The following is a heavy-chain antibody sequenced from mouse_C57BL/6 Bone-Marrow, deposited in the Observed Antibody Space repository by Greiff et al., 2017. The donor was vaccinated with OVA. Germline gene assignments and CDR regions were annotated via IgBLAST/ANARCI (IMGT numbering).Heavy chain of an antibody. Sequence: EVKLMESGPGLVKPSQSLSLTCSVTGYSITSGYYWNWIRQFPGNKLEWMGYISYDGSNNYNPSPKNRISITRDTSKNQFFLKLNSVTTEDTATSDSARDPYYDGSRYWYFDGWGTGATVTVAS. V-gene: IGHV3-6*01. CDR2: ISYDGSN. CDR3: ARDPYYDGSRYWYFDG. J-gene: IGHJ1*03. CDR1: GYSITSGYY. D-gene: IGHD1-1*01.